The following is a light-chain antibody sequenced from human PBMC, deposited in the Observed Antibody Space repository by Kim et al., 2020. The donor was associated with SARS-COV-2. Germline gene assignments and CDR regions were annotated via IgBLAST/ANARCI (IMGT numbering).Light chain of an antibody. CDR3: QVWESSSDHRV. CDR1: NIGSKS. J-gene: IGLJ3*02. Sequence: SYELTQPPSVSVAPGKTARITCGGNNIGSKSVHWYQQKPGPAPVLVIYYDIDRPSGIPERFSGSNSGNTATLTISRVEAGDEADYYCQVWESSSDHRVFGGGTQLTVL. V-gene: IGLV3-21*01. CDR2: YDI.